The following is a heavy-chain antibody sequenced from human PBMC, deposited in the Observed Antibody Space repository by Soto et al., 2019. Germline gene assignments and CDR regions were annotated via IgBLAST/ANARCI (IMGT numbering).Heavy chain of an antibody. CDR1: GGSISSGGYY. J-gene: IGHJ4*02. CDR2: IYYSGST. Sequence: SETLSLTCTVSGGSISSGGYYWSWIRQHPGKGLEWIGYIYYSGSTYYNPSLKSRVTISVDTSKNQFSLKLSSVTAADTAVYYCARAPGLFGGVIVHFDYWGQGTLVTVSS. CDR3: ARAPGLFGGVIVHFDY. D-gene: IGHD3-16*02. V-gene: IGHV4-31*03.